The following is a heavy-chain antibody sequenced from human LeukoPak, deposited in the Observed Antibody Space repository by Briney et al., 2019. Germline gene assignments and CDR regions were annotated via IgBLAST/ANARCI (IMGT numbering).Heavy chain of an antibody. V-gene: IGHV3-23*01. Sequence: GGSLRLSCAASGFTFSNYAISWVRRAPGEGLEWVSTISGSGGSTYYADSVRGRFTISRDNSKNTLYLQMNSLRAEDTAVYYCAKGGSSISLDYWGQGTLVTVSS. CDR2: ISGSGGST. CDR1: GFTFSNYA. J-gene: IGHJ4*02. D-gene: IGHD2-2*01. CDR3: AKGGSSISLDY.